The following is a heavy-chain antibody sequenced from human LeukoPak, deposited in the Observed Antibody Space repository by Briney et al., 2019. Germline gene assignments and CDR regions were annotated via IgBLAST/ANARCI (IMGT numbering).Heavy chain of an antibody. D-gene: IGHD6-13*01. CDR1: GFTFSSYW. CDR3: AREGLVGSSSPGDAFDI. Sequence: PGGSLRLSCAASGFTFSSYWMHWVRQAPGKGLVWVSRINSDGSSTSYADSVKGRFTISRDNAKNTLYLQMNSLRAEDTAVYYCAREGLVGSSSPGDAFDIWGQGTMVTVSS. CDR2: INSDGSST. J-gene: IGHJ3*02. V-gene: IGHV3-74*01.